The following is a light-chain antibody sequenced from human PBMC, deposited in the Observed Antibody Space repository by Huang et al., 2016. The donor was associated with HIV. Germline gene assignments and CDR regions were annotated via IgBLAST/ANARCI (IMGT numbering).Light chain of an antibody. CDR3: QHYGTSPQT. J-gene: IGKJ2*01. Sequence: EIVLTQSPGTLSLSPGEGATLSCRASQRINNNYLAWFQQKPGQPPRLLIYVASSRATGVPDRFTGSGSGTDFNLTISRLETEDFAMYFCQHYGTSPQTFGQGTKLEIK. CDR1: QRINNNY. CDR2: VAS. V-gene: IGKV3-20*01.